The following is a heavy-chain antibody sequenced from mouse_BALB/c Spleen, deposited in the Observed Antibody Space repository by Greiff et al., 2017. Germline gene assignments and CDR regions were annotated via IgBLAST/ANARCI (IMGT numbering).Heavy chain of an antibody. CDR1: GYSITSGYY. CDR3: ASPLYYGSSYAWYFDV. Sequence: DVKLQESGPGLVKPSQSLSLTCSVTGYSITSGYYWNWIRQFPGNKLEWMGYISYDGSNNYNPSLKNRISITRDTSKNQFFLKLNSVTTEDTATYYCASPLYYGSSYAWYFDVWGAGTTVTVSS. CDR2: ISYDGSN. D-gene: IGHD1-1*01. J-gene: IGHJ1*01. V-gene: IGHV3-6*02.